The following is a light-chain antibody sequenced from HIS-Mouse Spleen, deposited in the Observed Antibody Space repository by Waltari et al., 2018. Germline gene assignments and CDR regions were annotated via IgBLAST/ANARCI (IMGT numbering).Light chain of an antibody. CDR1: SSNIGSNY. J-gene: IGLJ1*01. CDR3: AAWDDSLSGYV. V-gene: IGLV1-47*01. CDR2: RNN. Sequence: QSVLTQPPSASGTPGQRVTISCSGSSSNIGSNYVYWYQQLPGTAPKLLIYRNNQRPSVVPDRFSCSQSGTSASLAISGLRSEDEADYYCAAWDDSLSGYVFGTGTKVTVL.